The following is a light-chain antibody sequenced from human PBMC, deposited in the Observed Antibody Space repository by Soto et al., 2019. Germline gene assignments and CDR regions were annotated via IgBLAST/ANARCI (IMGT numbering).Light chain of an antibody. CDR2: GNN. CDR1: NSNVGSNS. V-gene: IGLV1-47*02. Sequence: QSVLTQPPSASAAPGQRVTISCSGSNSNVGSNSVSWYQHLPGTAPKLLIYGNNQRPSGIPDRFSGSTSGTSASLAITGLRSEDESDYYCGTWDDSLSAYVFGTGTKDTVL. J-gene: IGLJ1*01. CDR3: GTWDDSLSAYV.